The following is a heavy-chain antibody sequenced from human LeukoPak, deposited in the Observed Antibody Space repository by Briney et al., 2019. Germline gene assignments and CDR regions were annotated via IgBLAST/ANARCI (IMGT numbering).Heavy chain of an antibody. CDR1: GFTFSSNA. CDR2: INYSGGST. Sequence: GGSLRLSCAASGFTFSSNAMSWVRQAPGKGLEWVSGINYSGGSTYYADSVKGRFTISRDNSKNTLYLQTNNLRAEGTAVYYCSRLIAARTPYYFDYWGRGTLVTVSS. J-gene: IGHJ4*02. V-gene: IGHV3-23*01. CDR3: SRLIAARTPYYFDY. D-gene: IGHD6-6*01.